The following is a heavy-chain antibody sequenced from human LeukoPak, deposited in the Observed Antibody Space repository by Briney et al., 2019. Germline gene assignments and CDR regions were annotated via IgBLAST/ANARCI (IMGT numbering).Heavy chain of an antibody. V-gene: IGHV1-69*04. CDR1: GGTFNNYA. CDR2: IVPILGIA. CDR3: ARDQGDNSYGYYAIWYAFDV. Sequence: SMEVSCKASGGTFNNYAISWVRQAPGQGLEWMGRIVPILGIANYAQEFQGRLIITADKATSSAYMELSSLRSEDTAVYYCARDQGDNSYGYYAIWYAFDVWGQGTMVTVPS. J-gene: IGHJ3*01. D-gene: IGHD5-18*01.